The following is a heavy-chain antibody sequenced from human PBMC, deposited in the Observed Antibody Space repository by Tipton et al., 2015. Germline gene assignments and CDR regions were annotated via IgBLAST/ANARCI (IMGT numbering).Heavy chain of an antibody. Sequence: GSLRLSCAASGFTFSNYEMNRVRQAPGKGLEWVAGIDWNGGRTGYADSVKGRFIISRDNAQNSLFLQMNSLTAEDTAFYYCAREGSSWYFGVYWGQGTLVSVSS. CDR1: GFTFSNYE. CDR3: AREGSSWYFGVY. CDR2: IDWNGGRT. V-gene: IGHV3-20*04. D-gene: IGHD6-13*01. J-gene: IGHJ4*02.